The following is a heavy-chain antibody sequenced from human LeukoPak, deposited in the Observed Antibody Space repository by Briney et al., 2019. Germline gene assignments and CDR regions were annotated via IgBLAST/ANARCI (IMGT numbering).Heavy chain of an antibody. Sequence: RASETLSLTCTVSGGSISSYYWSWIRQPPGKGLEWIGYIYYSGSTNYNPSLKSRVTISVDTSKNQFSLKLSSVTAADTAVYYCARWDIVVVPAAIGRFDPWGQGTLVTVSS. CDR1: GGSISSYY. V-gene: IGHV4-59*01. D-gene: IGHD2-2*02. CDR3: ARWDIVVVPAAIGRFDP. J-gene: IGHJ5*02. CDR2: IYYSGST.